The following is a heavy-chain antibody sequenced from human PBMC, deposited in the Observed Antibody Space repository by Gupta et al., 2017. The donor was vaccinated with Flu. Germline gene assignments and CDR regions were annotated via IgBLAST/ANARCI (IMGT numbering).Heavy chain of an antibody. J-gene: IGHJ6*02. CDR2: ISGTGATT. Sequence: KGLEWVSGISGTGATTYYADSIEGRFTISRDNSKNTLFLQMNSLSPEDTAVYYCAKDQEAVDYYDSSGYHYTQYYFYGVEVWGQGTTVTVSS. D-gene: IGHD3-22*01. V-gene: IGHV3-23*01. CDR3: AKDQEAVDYYDSSGYHYTQYYFYGVEV.